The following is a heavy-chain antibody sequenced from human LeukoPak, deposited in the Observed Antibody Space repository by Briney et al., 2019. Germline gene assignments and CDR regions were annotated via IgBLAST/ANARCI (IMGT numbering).Heavy chain of an antibody. V-gene: IGHV4-39*07. Sequence: SETLSLTCSVSGASITSGAYYWAWLRQPPGKGLEWIGSVYYSGTINYNPSLKGRVSISRDMSKNQFSLNLSSVNATDTAVYYCARRDYAAWFAPWGQGTLVTVSS. D-gene: IGHD4/OR15-4a*01. J-gene: IGHJ5*02. CDR1: GASITSGAYY. CDR2: VYYSGTI. CDR3: ARRDYAAWFAP.